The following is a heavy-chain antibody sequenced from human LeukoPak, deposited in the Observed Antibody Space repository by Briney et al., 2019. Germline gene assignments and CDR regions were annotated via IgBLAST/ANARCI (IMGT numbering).Heavy chain of an antibody. D-gene: IGHD2-21*01. Sequence: PGVSLTLSCAASGFTFNGYWMSWVRQAPGKGLEWVADIKENGSESFYVDSVKGRFTISRDNSKNSLDLQMNRLRGDDTALYFCVRDSRPGGAMGSYHNFDLWGLGTLVTVSS. V-gene: IGHV3-7*01. CDR3: VRDSRPGGAMGSYHNFDL. J-gene: IGHJ4*02. CDR2: IKENGSES. CDR1: GFTFNGYW.